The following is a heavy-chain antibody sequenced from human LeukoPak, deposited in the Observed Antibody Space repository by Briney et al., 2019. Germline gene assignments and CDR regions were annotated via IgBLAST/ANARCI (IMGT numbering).Heavy chain of an antibody. CDR2: IYYSGST. CDR1: ADSISTYF. CDR3: ARGMVGATAFDP. J-gene: IGHJ5*02. Sequence: SETLSLTCTVSADSISTYFWSWIRQPPGKGLEWIGYIYYSGSTNYNPSLKSRVTISVDTSKNQCSLKLSSVTAADTAVYYCARGMVGATAFDPWGQGTLVTVSS. V-gene: IGHV4-59*12. D-gene: IGHD1-26*01.